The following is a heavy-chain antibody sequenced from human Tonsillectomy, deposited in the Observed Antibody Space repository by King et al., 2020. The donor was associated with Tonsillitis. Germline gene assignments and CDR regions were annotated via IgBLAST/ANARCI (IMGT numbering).Heavy chain of an antibody. D-gene: IGHD3-16*02. CDR3: ARGDYVWGSYRWYYFDY. CDR2: IGTAGDT. CDR1: GFTFSSYD. V-gene: IGHV3-13*04. J-gene: IGHJ4*02. Sequence: VQLVESGGGLVQPGGSLRLSCAASGFTFSSYDMHWVRQATGKGLEWVSAIGTAGDTYYPGSVKGRFTISRENAKNSLYLQMNSLRAGDTAVYYCARGDYVWGSYRWYYFDYWGQGTLVTVSS.